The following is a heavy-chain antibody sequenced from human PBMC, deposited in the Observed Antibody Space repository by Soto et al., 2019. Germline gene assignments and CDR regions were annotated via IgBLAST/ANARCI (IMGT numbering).Heavy chain of an antibody. V-gene: IGHV3-66*01. CDR2: IYSGGST. D-gene: IGHD3-10*01. CDR1: GFTVSSNY. J-gene: IGHJ6*03. Sequence: GGSLRLSCAASGFTVSSNYMSWFRQAPGKGLEWVSVIYSGGSTYYADSVKGRFTISRDNSKNTLYLQMNSLRAEDTAVYYCARGGRLPRTYYYGSGSYGLYYYYYYMDVWGKGTTVTVSS. CDR3: ARGGRLPRTYYYGSGSYGLYYYYYYMDV.